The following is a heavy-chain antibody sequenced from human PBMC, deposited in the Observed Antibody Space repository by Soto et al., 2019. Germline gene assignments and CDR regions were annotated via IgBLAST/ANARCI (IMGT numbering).Heavy chain of an antibody. V-gene: IGHV3-33*01. D-gene: IGHD6-6*01. Sequence: GGSLRLSCAASGFTFSTYGMHWVRQAPGKGLQWVAAIWFDGSNKFYADSVRGRFSISRDNSRNKVYLQMNSLRAEDTAVYYCARDTVGSSSLYVMAVWGQGATVTVS. CDR3: ARDTVGSSSLYVMAV. CDR1: GFTFSTYG. J-gene: IGHJ6*02. CDR2: IWFDGSNK.